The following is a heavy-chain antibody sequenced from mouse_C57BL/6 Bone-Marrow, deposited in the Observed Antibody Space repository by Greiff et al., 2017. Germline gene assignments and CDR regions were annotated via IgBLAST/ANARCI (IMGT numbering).Heavy chain of an antibody. D-gene: IGHD2-4*01. J-gene: IGHJ3*01. CDR3: TRNSRNDDYDWFAY. Sequence: VQLQQPGAELVMPGASVKLSCKASGYTFTSYWMHWVKQRPGQGLEWIGEIDPSDSYTNYNQKFKGKSTLTVDKSSSTAYMQLSRLTSEDSAVYYCTRNSRNDDYDWFAYWGQGTLVTVSA. V-gene: IGHV1-69*01. CDR1: GYTFTSYW. CDR2: IDPSDSYT.